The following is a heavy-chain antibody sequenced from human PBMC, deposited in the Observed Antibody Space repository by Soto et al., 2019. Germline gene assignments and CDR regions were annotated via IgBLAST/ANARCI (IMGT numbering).Heavy chain of an antibody. CDR1: GGSISSYY. D-gene: IGHD2-15*01. J-gene: IGHJ3*02. CDR2: IYYSGST. CDR3: ARAKCSGGSCYAGAFDI. V-gene: IGHV4-59*01. Sequence: QSQTLSLTCTVSGGSISSYYWSWIRQPPGKGLEWIGYIYYSGSTNYNPSLKSRVTISVDTSKNQFSLKLSSVTAADTAVYYCARAKCSGGSCYAGAFDIWGQGTMVTVSS.